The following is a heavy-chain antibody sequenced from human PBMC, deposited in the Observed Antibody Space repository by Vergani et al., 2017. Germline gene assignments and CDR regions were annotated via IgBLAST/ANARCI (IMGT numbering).Heavy chain of an antibody. Sequence: EVQLLESGGGLVQPGGSLRLSCAASGFTFSSYAMSWVRQAPGKGLEWVSAIYSGGSSTYYADSVKGRFTISRDNSKNTLYLQMNSLRAEDTAVYYCATDGSGSRAWGQGTLVTVSS. D-gene: IGHD3-10*01. J-gene: IGHJ5*02. CDR1: GFTFSSYA. CDR3: ATDGSGSRA. V-gene: IGHV3-23*03. CDR2: IYSGGSST.